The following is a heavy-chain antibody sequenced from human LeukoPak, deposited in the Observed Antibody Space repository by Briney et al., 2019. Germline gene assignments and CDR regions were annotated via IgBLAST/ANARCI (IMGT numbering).Heavy chain of an antibody. D-gene: IGHD5-24*01. CDR2: INPSGGST. J-gene: IGHJ4*02. V-gene: IGHV1-46*01. CDR1: GYTFTSYY. CDR3: ARSDGYNRLDY. Sequence: ASVKVSCKASGYTFTSYYMHWVRQAPGQGLEWMGIINPSGGSTSYAQKFQGRVTITRDMSTSTVYMELSSLRSEDTAVYYCARSDGYNRLDYWGQGTLVTVSS.